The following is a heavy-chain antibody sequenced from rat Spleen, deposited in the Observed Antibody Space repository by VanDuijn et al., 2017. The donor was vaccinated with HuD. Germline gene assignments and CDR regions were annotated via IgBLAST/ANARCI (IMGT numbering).Heavy chain of an antibody. CDR1: GFTFSDYY. D-gene: IGHD1-11*01. CDR3: AKDGLLRRPPHWYFDF. CDR2: ISSEGRSS. J-gene: IGHJ1*01. V-gene: IGHV5-20*01. Sequence: EVQLVESGGGLVQPGRSLKLSCAASGFTFSDYYMAWVRQAPTKGLEWVATISSEGRSSYYRDSVRGRFTISRDNAKNTLYLQMDSLRSEDTATYYCAKDGLLRRPPHWYFDFWGPGTMVTVSS.